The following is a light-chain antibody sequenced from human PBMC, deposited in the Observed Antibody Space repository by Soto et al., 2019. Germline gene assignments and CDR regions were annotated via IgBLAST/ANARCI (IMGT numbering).Light chain of an antibody. Sequence: EIVLTQSPATLSLSPGERATLSCRASQSISDTLAWYQQKPGQAPRLLIYGASTRAPGFPARFSGSGSGTDFTLTISSLQSEDFAVYYCQQYNNWPWTFGQGTRWIS. V-gene: IGKV3-15*01. CDR2: GAS. CDR1: QSISDT. CDR3: QQYNNWPWT. J-gene: IGKJ1*01.